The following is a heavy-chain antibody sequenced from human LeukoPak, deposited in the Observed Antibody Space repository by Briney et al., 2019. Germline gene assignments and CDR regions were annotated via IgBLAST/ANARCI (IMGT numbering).Heavy chain of an antibody. CDR3: ARVLHKRNYDSSTYYGY. CDR2: ISSSSSTI. V-gene: IGHV3-48*01. J-gene: IGHJ4*02. Sequence: GGSLRLSCAASVLTFSSFSMDWVRQAPEKGLEWVSCISSSSSTIYYADSVKGRFTISRDNAKNSLYLQMNSLRAEDTAVYYCARVLHKRNYDSSTYYGYWGQGTLVTVSS. D-gene: IGHD3-22*01. CDR1: VLTFSSFS.